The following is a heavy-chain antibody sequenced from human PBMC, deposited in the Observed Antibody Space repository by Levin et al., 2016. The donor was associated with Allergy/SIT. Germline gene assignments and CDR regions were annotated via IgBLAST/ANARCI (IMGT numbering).Heavy chain of an antibody. D-gene: IGHD3-10*01. CDR2: ISSSSTI. Sequence: VRQAPGKGLEWVSYISSSSTIYYADSVKGRFTISRDNAKNSLYLQMNSLRDEDTAVYYCARDGPGGLLWFGELTYFDYYYYGMDVWGQGTTVTVSS. J-gene: IGHJ6*02. CDR3: ARDGPGGLLWFGELTYFDYYYYGMDV. V-gene: IGHV3-48*02.